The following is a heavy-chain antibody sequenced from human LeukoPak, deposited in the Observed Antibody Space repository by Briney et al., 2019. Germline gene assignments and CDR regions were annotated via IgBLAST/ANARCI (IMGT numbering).Heavy chain of an antibody. J-gene: IGHJ5*02. CDR1: GGSISSGSYY. D-gene: IGHD4-17*01. V-gene: IGHV4-39*07. Sequence: SETLSLTCTVSGGSISSGSYYWGWIRQPPGKGLEWIGSLYYTGSTFYNPSLKSRVTISVDMSKNQFSLKLTSVTAADTAVYYCARAGYGENWFDPWGQGALVTVSS. CDR3: ARAGYGENWFDP. CDR2: LYYTGST.